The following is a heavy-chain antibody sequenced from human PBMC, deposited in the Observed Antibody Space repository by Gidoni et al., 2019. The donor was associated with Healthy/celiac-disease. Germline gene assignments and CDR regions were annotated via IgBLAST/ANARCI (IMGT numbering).Heavy chain of an antibody. CDR3: ARGKTISSWDYYYGMDV. V-gene: IGHV3-66*02. CDR1: GFTVSSNY. CDR2: IYSGGST. D-gene: IGHD3-3*01. Sequence: EVQLVESGGGLVQPGGSLRLSCAASGFTVSSNYMSWVRQAPGKGLEWFSVIYSGGSTYYADSVKGRFTISRDNSKNTLYLQMNSLRAEDTAVYYCARGKTISSWDYYYGMDVWGQGTTVTVSS. J-gene: IGHJ6*02.